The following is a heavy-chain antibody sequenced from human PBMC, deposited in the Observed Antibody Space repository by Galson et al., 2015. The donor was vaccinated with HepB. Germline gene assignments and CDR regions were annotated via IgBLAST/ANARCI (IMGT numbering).Heavy chain of an antibody. Sequence: QSGAEVKKPGESLKISCKGSGYSFTSYWIGWVRQMPGKGLEWMGIIYPGDSDTRYSPSFQGQVTISADKSISTAYLQWSSLKASDTAMYYCARQYYDSSGYYPWYFDLWGRGTLVTVSS. CDR1: GYSFTSYW. D-gene: IGHD3-22*01. CDR2: IYPGDSDT. V-gene: IGHV5-51*01. J-gene: IGHJ2*01. CDR3: ARQYYDSSGYYPWYFDL.